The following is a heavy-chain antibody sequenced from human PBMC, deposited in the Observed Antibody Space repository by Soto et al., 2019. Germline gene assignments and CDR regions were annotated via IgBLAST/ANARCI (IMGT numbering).Heavy chain of an antibody. D-gene: IGHD3-22*01. CDR2: IYYSGST. CDR1: GGSISSYY. V-gene: IGHV4-59*01. Sequence: SETLSLTCTVSGGSISSYYWSWIRQPPGKGLEWIGYIYYSGSTNYNPSLKSRVTISVDTSKNQFSLKLSSVTAADTAVYYCARRNYYDSSGYYSFDYWGQGTLVTVSS. J-gene: IGHJ4*02. CDR3: ARRNYYDSSGYYSFDY.